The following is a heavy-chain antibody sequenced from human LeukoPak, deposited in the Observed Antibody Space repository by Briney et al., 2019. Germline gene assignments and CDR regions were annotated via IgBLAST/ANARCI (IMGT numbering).Heavy chain of an antibody. Sequence: GGSLRLSCAASGFTFSNAWMSWVRQAPGKGLEWVGRIKSKTDGGTTDYAAPVKGRFTISRDDSKNTLYLQMNSLKTEDTAVYYCTTDPALWFGERHDSWGQGTLVTVSS. CDR1: GFTFSNAW. CDR2: IKSKTDGGTT. V-gene: IGHV3-15*01. D-gene: IGHD3-10*01. CDR3: TTDPALWFGERHDS. J-gene: IGHJ4*02.